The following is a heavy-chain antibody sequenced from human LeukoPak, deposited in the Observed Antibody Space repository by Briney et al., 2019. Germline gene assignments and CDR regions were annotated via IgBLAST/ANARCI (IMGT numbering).Heavy chain of an antibody. CDR1: GGSISSYY. V-gene: IGHV4-59*01. CDR2: IYYTGST. D-gene: IGHD2/OR15-2a*01. CDR3: AKDYPFFGGPPYWYFDL. J-gene: IGHJ2*01. Sequence: SETLSLTCTVSGGSISSYYWSWIRQPPGKGLEWIGYIYYTGSTNYNPSLRSRVTISVDTSKNQFSLKLSSVTAADTAVYYCAKDYPFFGGPPYWYFDLWGRGTLVTVSS.